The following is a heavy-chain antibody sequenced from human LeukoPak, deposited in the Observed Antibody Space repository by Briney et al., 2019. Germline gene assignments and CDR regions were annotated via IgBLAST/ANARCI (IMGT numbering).Heavy chain of an antibody. CDR1: GFIVSSNY. D-gene: IGHD1-26*01. V-gene: IGHV3-53*01. J-gene: IGHJ4*02. Sequence: PGGSLRLSCAASGFIVSSNYMSWVRQAPGKGLEWVSVIYSGGSTYYADSVRGRFTISRDNSKSTLYLQMNSLRAEDTAVYYCARDSHSGSYYRLDYWGQGTLVTLSS. CDR3: ARDSHSGSYYRLDY. CDR2: IYSGGST.